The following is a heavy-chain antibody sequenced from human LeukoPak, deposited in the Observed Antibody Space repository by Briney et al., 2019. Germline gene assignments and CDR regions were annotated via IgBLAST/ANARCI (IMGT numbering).Heavy chain of an antibody. V-gene: IGHV1-24*01. J-gene: IGHJ6*02. Sequence: ASVKVSCKVSGYTLTELSMHWVRQAPGKGLEWMGGFDPEDGETIYAQKFQGRVTMTEDTSTDTAYMELSSLRSEDTAVYYCARDLTEWATPLYGMDVWGQGTTVTVSS. CDR3: ARDLTEWATPLYGMDV. CDR1: GYTLTELS. D-gene: IGHD2-15*01. CDR2: FDPEDGET.